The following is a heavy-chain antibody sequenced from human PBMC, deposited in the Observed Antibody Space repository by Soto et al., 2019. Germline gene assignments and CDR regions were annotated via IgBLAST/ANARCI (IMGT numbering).Heavy chain of an antibody. V-gene: IGHV3-30*18. J-gene: IGHJ6*02. CDR2: ISYDGSNK. Sequence: PGGSLRLSCAASGFTFSSYGMHWVRQAPGKGLEWVAVISYDGSNKYYADSVKGRFTISRDNSKNTLYLQMNSLRAEDTAVYYCANLILWFGEENYYYGMDVWGQGTTVTVSS. CDR1: GFTFSSYG. CDR3: ANLILWFGEENYYYGMDV. D-gene: IGHD3-10*01.